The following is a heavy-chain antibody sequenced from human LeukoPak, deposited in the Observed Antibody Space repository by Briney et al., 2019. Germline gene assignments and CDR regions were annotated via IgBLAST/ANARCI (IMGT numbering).Heavy chain of an antibody. Sequence: GGFLRLSCAASGFTFSSYAMSWVRQAPGKGLEWVSGISGSGDNTYYADSVKGRFTISRDNSKNTLYVQVNSLGTEDTAAYYCARGSYYDSSGSFYFDYWGQGTLVTVSS. V-gene: IGHV3-23*01. CDR3: ARGSYYDSSGSFYFDY. CDR1: GFTFSSYA. CDR2: ISGSGDNT. J-gene: IGHJ4*02. D-gene: IGHD3-22*01.